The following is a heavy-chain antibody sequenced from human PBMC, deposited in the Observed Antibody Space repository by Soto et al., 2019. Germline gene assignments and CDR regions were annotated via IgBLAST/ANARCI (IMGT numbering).Heavy chain of an antibody. CDR3: ARVICSSTSCYYYYGMDV. CDR1: GGSISSGGYY. CDR2: IYYSGST. V-gene: IGHV4-31*03. D-gene: IGHD2-2*01. Sequence: QVQLQESGPGLVKPSQTLSLTCTVSGGSISSGGYYWSWIRQHPGKGLEWIGYIYYSGSTYYNPSPKSRVTISVDTAKNQFSLKLSSVTAADTAVYYCARVICSSTSCYYYYGMDVWGQGTTVTVSS. J-gene: IGHJ6*02.